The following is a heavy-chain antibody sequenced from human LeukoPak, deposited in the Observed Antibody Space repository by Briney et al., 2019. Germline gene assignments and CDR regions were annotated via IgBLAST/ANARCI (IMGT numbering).Heavy chain of an antibody. CDR1: GGSISSYY. D-gene: IGHD6-13*01. V-gene: IGHV4-59*01. Sequence: SETLSLTCTVSGGSISSYYWSWIRQPPGKGLEWIGYIYYSGSTNYNPSLKSRVTLSVDTSKNQFSLRLNSVTAADTAVYYCARGGSAAKYYFDSWGQGTLVTVSS. J-gene: IGHJ4*02. CDR2: IYYSGST. CDR3: ARGGSAAKYYFDS.